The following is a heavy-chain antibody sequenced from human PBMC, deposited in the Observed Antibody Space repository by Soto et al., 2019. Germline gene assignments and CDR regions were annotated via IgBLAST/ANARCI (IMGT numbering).Heavy chain of an antibody. Sequence: QVHLQQWGAGLLTPSETLSLTCAVYGESFIGYYWTWIRQPPGKGQEWIGEINHRGSTNYNPSLMSRVTISIDTSKKQFSLKLSSVTAADTSAYYCARTDIVTTNWFEPWGQGTLVTVSS. CDR1: GESFIGYY. D-gene: IGHD5-12*01. CDR2: INHRGST. J-gene: IGHJ5*02. V-gene: IGHV4-34*02. CDR3: ARTDIVTTNWFEP.